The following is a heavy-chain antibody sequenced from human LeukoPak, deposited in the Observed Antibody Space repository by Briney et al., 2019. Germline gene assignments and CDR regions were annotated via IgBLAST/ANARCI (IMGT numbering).Heavy chain of an antibody. V-gene: IGHV4-34*01. CDR2: INHSGST. CDR3: ARTIAVAGPFGY. Sequence: SETLSITCAVYGGSFSGYYWSWIRQPPGKGLEWIGEINHSGSTNYNPSLKSRVTISVDTSKNQFSLKLSSVTAADTAVYYCARTIAVAGPFGYWGQGTLVTVSS. D-gene: IGHD6-19*01. J-gene: IGHJ4*02. CDR1: GGSFSGYY.